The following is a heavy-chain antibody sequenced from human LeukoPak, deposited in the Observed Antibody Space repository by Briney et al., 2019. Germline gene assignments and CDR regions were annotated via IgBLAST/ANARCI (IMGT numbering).Heavy chain of an antibody. D-gene: IGHD1-26*01. CDR3: AKGPTSGTYESVY. J-gene: IGHJ4*02. Sequence: GGSLRLSCTASGFTFSTYAMSWVRQAPGKGLEWVSAISGSGGSTYYAESVRGRVSISRDNSKNTVYLQMNSLRVEDTAVYYCAKGPTSGTYESVYWGQGTLVIVSS. CDR1: GFTFSTYA. V-gene: IGHV3-23*01. CDR2: ISGSGGST.